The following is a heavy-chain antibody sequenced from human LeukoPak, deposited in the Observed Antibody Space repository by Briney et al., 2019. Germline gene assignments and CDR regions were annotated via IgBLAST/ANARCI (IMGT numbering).Heavy chain of an antibody. D-gene: IGHD2-15*01. J-gene: IGHJ5*02. CDR3: AREQGIVETQLRWFDP. CDR1: GGSISSGDYY. CDR2: IYYSGST. V-gene: IGHV4-30-4*08. Sequence: SETLSLTCTVSGGSISSGDYYWSWIRQPPGKGREWIGYIYYSGSTYYNPSLKSRVTISVDTSKNQFSLKLSSVTAADTAVYYCAREQGIVETQLRWFDPWGQGTLVTVSS.